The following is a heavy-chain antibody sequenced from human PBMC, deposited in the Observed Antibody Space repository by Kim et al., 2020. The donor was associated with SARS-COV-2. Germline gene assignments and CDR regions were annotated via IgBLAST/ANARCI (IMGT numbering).Heavy chain of an antibody. V-gene: IGHV3-7*01. J-gene: IGHJ3*02. CDR2: IKQDGNQK. D-gene: IGHD6-19*01. Sequence: VGSLRLSCAASGFTFSSYWMTWVRQAPGQGLEWVANIKQDGNQKYYVDSVKGRFTISRDNAKNSLYLQMNSLRAEDTAVYYCARDGDLYSSGKDAFDIWGQGTMVTVSS. CDR1: GFTFSSYW. CDR3: ARDGDLYSSGKDAFDI.